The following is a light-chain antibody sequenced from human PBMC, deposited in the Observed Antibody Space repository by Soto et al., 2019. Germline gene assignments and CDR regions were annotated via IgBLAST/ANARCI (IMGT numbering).Light chain of an antibody. J-gene: IGLJ2*01. Sequence: QSVLTQPPSASGTPGQRVTISCSGSGSNIGTNTVNWYRQLPGTAPKLLIYGNNQRPSGVPDRFSGSKSGTSASLAISGLRSEDEAEYYCTAWDGSLNNVLFGGGTKLTVL. V-gene: IGLV1-44*01. CDR2: GNN. CDR1: GSNIGTNT. CDR3: TAWDGSLNNVL.